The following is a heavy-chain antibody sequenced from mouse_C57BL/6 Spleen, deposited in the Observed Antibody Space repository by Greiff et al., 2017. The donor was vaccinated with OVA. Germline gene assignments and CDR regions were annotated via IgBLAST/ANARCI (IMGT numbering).Heavy chain of an antibody. CDR2: IYPSDSAT. J-gene: IGHJ3*01. D-gene: IGHD1-1*01. Sequence: QVQLQQPGAELVRPGSSVKLSCKASGYTFTSYWMDWVKQRPGQGLEWIGNIYPSDSATHYNQKFKDKATLTVDKSSSTAYMQLSSLTSEDSAVYYCARKDYYGSSYPFAYWGQGTLVTVSA. CDR1: GYTFTSYW. V-gene: IGHV1-61*01. CDR3: ARKDYYGSSYPFAY.